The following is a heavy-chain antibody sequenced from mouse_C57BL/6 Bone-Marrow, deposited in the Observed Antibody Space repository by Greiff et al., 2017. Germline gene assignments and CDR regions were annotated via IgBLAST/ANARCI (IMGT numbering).Heavy chain of an antibody. Sequence: VQLQQSGPVLVKPGASVKMSCKASGYTFTDYYMNWVKQSHGKSLEWIGVINPYNGGTSYNQKFKGKATLTVDKSSSTAYMELNSLTSEDSAVYYCARWNYGKDNYYAMDYWGQGTSVTVSS. CDR2: INPYNGGT. J-gene: IGHJ4*01. CDR3: ARWNYGKDNYYAMDY. D-gene: IGHD2-1*01. V-gene: IGHV1-19*01. CDR1: GYTFTDYY.